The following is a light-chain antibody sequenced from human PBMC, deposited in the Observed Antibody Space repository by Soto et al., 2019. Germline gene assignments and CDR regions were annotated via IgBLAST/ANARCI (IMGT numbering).Light chain of an antibody. CDR3: QQYYNTQT. V-gene: IGKV4-1*01. CDR1: QSVLLTANHKNC. Sequence: DIVMTQSPDSLAVSLGERATINCKSSQSVLLTANHKNCLAWFQQKPGHPPILLIYWASIRESGVPDRFSGGGSGTDFTLTINNVQAEDVAVYYCQQYYNTQTFGQGTKVDIK. J-gene: IGKJ1*01. CDR2: WAS.